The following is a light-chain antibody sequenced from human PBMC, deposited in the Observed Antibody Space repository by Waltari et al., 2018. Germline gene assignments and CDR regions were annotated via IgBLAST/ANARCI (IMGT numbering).Light chain of an antibody. CDR3: ALWDDSLNGVV. V-gene: IGLV1-44*01. J-gene: IGLJ2*01. CDR1: YSNMGSHS. Sequence: QSVLTQPPSASGNPGQRVTISCSGTYSNMGSHSANWFQHLPGTAPNLLIHSNTGRPSGVPGRFSGSNAGTSASLAISGLQSEDEGDYYCALWDDSLNGVVFGGGTKLTVL. CDR2: SNT.